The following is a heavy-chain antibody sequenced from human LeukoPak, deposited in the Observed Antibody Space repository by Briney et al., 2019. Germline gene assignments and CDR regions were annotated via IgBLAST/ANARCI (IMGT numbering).Heavy chain of an antibody. Sequence: GGSLRLSCAASGFTFSRNGMHWVRQAPGKGLEWVSSISSGSSYIYYADSVKGRFTISRDNAKNSLYLQMNSLRAEDTAVYYCARDMKYDNGDSDDYFDYWGQGTLVTVSS. CDR1: GFTFSRNG. D-gene: IGHD4-17*01. V-gene: IGHV3-21*01. J-gene: IGHJ4*02. CDR2: ISSGSSYI. CDR3: ARDMKYDNGDSDDYFDY.